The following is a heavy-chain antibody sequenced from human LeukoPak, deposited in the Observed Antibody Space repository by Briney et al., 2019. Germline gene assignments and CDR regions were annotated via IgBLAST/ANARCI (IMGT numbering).Heavy chain of an antibody. Sequence: ASVKVSCKASGYTFSDYDVNWVRQAPGQGLEWMGWMNPTSGDTGYAQRFQGRVTMTRSMSKNTAYMELSRLRSEDTAVYFCARVVMKAFYYYYMDVWGKGTTIIISS. V-gene: IGHV1-8*01. D-gene: IGHD2-21*01. CDR2: MNPTSGDT. CDR1: GYTFSDYD. J-gene: IGHJ6*03. CDR3: ARVVMKAFYYYYMDV.